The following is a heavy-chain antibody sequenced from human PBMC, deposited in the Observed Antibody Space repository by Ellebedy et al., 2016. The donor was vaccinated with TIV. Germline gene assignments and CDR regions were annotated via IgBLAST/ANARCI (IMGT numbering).Heavy chain of an antibody. Sequence: SETLSLXXALSGGSISSSNWWSWVRQPPGKGLEWIGEIYHSGSTNYNPSLKSRVTISVDKSKNQFSLKLSSVTAADTAVYYCASSPYYYDSSGYDYYYHGMDVWGQGTTVTVSS. CDR3: ASSPYYYDSSGYDYYYHGMDV. J-gene: IGHJ6*02. V-gene: IGHV4-4*02. D-gene: IGHD3-22*01. CDR1: GGSISSSNW. CDR2: IYHSGST.